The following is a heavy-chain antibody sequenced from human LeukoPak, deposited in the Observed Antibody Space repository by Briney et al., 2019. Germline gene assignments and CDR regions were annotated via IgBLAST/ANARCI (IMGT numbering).Heavy chain of an antibody. Sequence: PSETLSLTCTVSGGSISRYYWSWIRQPPGKGLEWIGYIYSSGSTNYNPSLKSRVTISVDTSKNQFSLKLSSVTAADTAVYYCARGAAATYWGQGTLVAVSS. D-gene: IGHD6-13*01. V-gene: IGHV4-59*01. CDR3: ARGAAATY. CDR1: GGSISRYY. CDR2: IYSSGST. J-gene: IGHJ4*02.